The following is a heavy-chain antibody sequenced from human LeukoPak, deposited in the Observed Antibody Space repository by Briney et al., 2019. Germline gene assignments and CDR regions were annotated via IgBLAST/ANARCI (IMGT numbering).Heavy chain of an antibody. V-gene: IGHV3-30-3*01. J-gene: IGHJ3*02. Sequence: PGGSLRLSCAASGFTFSSYAMHWVRQAPGKGLEWVAVISYDGSNKYYADSVKGRFTISRDNSKNTLYLQMNSLRAEDTAVYYCARDSSGYGAFDIWGQGTMVTVSS. D-gene: IGHD3-22*01. CDR2: ISYDGSNK. CDR1: GFTFSSYA. CDR3: ARDSSGYGAFDI.